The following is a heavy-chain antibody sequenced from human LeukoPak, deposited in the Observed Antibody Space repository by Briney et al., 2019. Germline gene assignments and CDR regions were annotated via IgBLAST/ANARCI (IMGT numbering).Heavy chain of an antibody. CDR1: GFTFSSYS. V-gene: IGHV3-30*01. D-gene: IGHD6-6*01. CDR2: ISYDGSNK. J-gene: IGHJ4*02. CDR3: ARLARPSDY. Sequence: GGSLRLSCAASGFTFSSYSMHWVRQAPGKGLEWVAVISYDGSNKYYADSVKGRFTISRDNSKNTLYLQMNSLRAEDTAVYYCARLARPSDYWGQGTLVTVSS.